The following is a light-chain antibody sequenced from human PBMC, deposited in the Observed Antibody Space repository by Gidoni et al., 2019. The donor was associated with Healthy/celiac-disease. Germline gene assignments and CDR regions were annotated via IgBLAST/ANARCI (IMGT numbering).Light chain of an antibody. CDR2: GAS. J-gene: IGKJ2*01. CDR1: QSVSSN. V-gene: IGKV3-15*01. CDR3: QQYNNWPPYT. Sequence: IVLTQSPATLAVSPGASATLSCRASQSVSSNLAWYQQKPGQAPRLLIYGASTRATGIPARFSGSGSETECTITISSLQSEDCAVYYCQQYNNWPPYTFGQGTKLEIK.